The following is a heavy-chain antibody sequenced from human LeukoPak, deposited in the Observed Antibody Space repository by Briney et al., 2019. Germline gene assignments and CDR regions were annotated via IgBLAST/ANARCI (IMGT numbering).Heavy chain of an antibody. Sequence: PSETLSLTCTVSGASISSSTHYWGWIRQPPGKGLEWIGSMYDSGTNYYNPSLKSRAIISLDTSKNQFSLNLNSVTAADTAVYYCATGASGAQKLAPSWGQGTLVAVSS. CDR2: MYDSGTN. V-gene: IGHV4-39*01. J-gene: IGHJ5*02. CDR1: GASISSSTHY. D-gene: IGHD6-13*01. CDR3: ATGASGAQKLAPS.